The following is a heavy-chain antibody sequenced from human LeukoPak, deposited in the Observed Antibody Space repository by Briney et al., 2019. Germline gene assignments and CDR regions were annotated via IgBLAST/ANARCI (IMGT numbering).Heavy chain of an antibody. CDR1: GFTFSSYS. V-gene: IGHV3-21*01. D-gene: IGHD3-3*01. CDR2: ISSSSSYI. J-gene: IGHJ6*03. Sequence: PGGSLRLSCAASGFTFSSYSMNWVRQAPGKGLEWVSSISSSSSYIYYADSVKGRFTISRDNAKNSLYLQMNSLRAEDTAVYYCARASYYDFWSGYFENYYYYYYMDVWGKGTTVTVSS. CDR3: ARASYYDFWSGYFENYYYYYYMDV.